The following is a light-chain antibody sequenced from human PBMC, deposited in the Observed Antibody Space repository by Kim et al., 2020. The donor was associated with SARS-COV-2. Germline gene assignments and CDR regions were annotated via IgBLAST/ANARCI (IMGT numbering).Light chain of an antibody. CDR3: SSFTTTGTSPYL. CDR2: DVS. V-gene: IGLV2-14*03. CDR1: SSDIGTYNY. Sequence: QSALTQPASVSGSPGQSITVSCTGTSSDIGTYNYVSWYQQHPGIAPKLLIYDVSERPAGTSNRFSGSKSGNTASLTISGLQAEDEADYYCSSFTTTGTSPYLFGTGTKVTVL. J-gene: IGLJ1*01.